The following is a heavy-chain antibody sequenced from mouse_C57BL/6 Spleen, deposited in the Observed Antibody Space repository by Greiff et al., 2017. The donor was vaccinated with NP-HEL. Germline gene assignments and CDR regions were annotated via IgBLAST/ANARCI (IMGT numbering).Heavy chain of an antibody. Sequence: VQLQQPGAELVMPGASVKLSCKASGYTFTSYWMHWVKQRPGQGLEWIGEIDPSDSYTNYNQKFKGKSTLTVDKSSSTAYMQLSSLTSEDSAVYYCVMVTTIADWGQGTLVTVSA. V-gene: IGHV1-69*01. D-gene: IGHD2-2*01. CDR1: GYTFTSYW. CDR2: IDPSDSYT. J-gene: IGHJ3*01. CDR3: VMVTTIAD.